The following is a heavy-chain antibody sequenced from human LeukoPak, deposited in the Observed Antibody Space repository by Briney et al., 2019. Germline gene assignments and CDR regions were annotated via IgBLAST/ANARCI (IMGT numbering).Heavy chain of an antibody. CDR1: GFTFSSYW. Sequence: GGSLRLSCAASGFTFSSYWMSWVRQAPGKGLEWVAFIRYDGSDKYYGDSVKGRFTISRDNSNNTLFLQMNSLRAEDTSTYYCASATFSNWFYFDQWGQGTLVTVSS. CDR2: IRYDGSDK. D-gene: IGHD6-13*01. J-gene: IGHJ4*02. V-gene: IGHV3-30*02. CDR3: ASATFSNWFYFDQ.